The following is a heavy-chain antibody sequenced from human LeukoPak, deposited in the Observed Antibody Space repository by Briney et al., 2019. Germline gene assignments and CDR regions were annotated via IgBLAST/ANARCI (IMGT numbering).Heavy chain of an antibody. CDR2: ISSSSSYI. Sequence: GVSLRLSCAASGFTFSSYSMNWVRQAPGKGLEWVSSISSSSSYIYYADSVKGRFTISRDNAKNSLYLQMNSLRAEDTAVYYCARDPGYYGSGSLLYWGQGTLVTVSS. D-gene: IGHD3-10*01. V-gene: IGHV3-21*01. CDR1: GFTFSSYS. J-gene: IGHJ4*02. CDR3: ARDPGYYGSGSLLY.